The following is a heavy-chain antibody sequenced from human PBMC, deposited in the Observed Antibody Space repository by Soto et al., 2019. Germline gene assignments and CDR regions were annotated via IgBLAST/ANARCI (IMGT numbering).Heavy chain of an antibody. CDR2: ISGSGGST. CDR3: AKDGGSSPKCDYFDY. V-gene: IGHV3-23*01. D-gene: IGHD6-6*01. J-gene: IGHJ4*02. Sequence: EVQLLESGGGLVQPGGSLRLSCAASGFTFRSYAMSWVRQAPGKGLEWVSAISGSGGSTYYADSVKGRFTISRDNSKNTLHLQMNSQRAEDTAVYYCAKDGGSSPKCDYFDYWGQGTLVTVSS. CDR1: GFTFRSYA.